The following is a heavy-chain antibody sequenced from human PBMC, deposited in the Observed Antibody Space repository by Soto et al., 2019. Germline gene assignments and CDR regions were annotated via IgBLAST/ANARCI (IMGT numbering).Heavy chain of an antibody. D-gene: IGHD4-17*01. CDR3: ARSSTVTTFPIDC. V-gene: IGHV4-31*03. CDR1: GGSISSGGYY. J-gene: IGHJ4*02. Sequence: QVQLQESGPGLVKPSQTLSLTCTVSGGSISSGGYYWSWIRQHPGKGLEWIGYIYYSGSTYYDPSLKSRVTISVDTSKNQFSLKLSSVTAADTAVYYCARSSTVTTFPIDCWGQGTLVTVSS. CDR2: IYYSGST.